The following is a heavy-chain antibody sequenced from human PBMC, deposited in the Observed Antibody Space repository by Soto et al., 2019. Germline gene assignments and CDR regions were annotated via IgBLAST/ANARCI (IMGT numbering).Heavy chain of an antibody. CDR2: ISDNGGTT. Sequence: GGSLRLSCAASEFTFSNYAMSWVRQAPGKGLKWVSSISDNGGTTYYADSVKGRFTISRDNSKNTLYLKMKSLRAEETAVYFCARDSCSGSSCYPDHWRQVTLVTVSS. J-gene: IGHJ1*01. D-gene: IGHD2-15*01. CDR1: EFTFSNYA. V-gene: IGHV3-23*01. CDR3: ARDSCSGSSCYPDH.